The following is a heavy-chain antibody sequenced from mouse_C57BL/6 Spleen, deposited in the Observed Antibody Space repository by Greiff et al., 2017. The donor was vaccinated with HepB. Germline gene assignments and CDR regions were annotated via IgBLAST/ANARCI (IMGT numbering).Heavy chain of an antibody. CDR3: ARSNITRGRGCAY. D-gene: IGHD1-1*01. V-gene: IGHV1-19*01. CDR1: GYTFTDYY. CDR2: INPYNGGT. Sequence: EVQLQQSGPVLVKPGASVKMSCKASGYTFTDYYMNWVKQSHGKSLEWIGVINPYNGGTSYNQKFKGKATLTVDKSSSTAYMELNSLTSEDSAVYYCARSNITRGRGCAYWGQGTLVTVSA. J-gene: IGHJ3*01.